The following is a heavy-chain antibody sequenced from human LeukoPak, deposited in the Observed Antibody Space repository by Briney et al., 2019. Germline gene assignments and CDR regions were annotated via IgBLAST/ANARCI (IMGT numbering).Heavy chain of an antibody. CDR1: GGSISSYY. V-gene: IGHV4-59*01. D-gene: IGHD2-2*01. CDR2: ICYSGST. CDR3: ARVSSWSAFDI. Sequence: SETLSLTCTVSGGSISSYYWSWIRQPPGKGLEWIGYICYSGSTNYNPPLKSRVTISVDTSKNQFSLKLSSVTAADTAVYYCARVSSWSAFDIWGQGTMVTVSS. J-gene: IGHJ3*02.